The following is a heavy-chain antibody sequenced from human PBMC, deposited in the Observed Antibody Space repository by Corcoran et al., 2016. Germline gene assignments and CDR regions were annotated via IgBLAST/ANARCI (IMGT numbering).Heavy chain of an antibody. CDR2: IKQDGSEK. Sequence: EVQLVESGGGLVKPGGSLRLSCAASGFTFSSYSMNWVRQAPGKGLEWVANIKQDGSEKYYVDSVKGRFTMSRDNAKNSLSLQMNSLRAEDTAVYYCARDSASDTLGYWGQGTLVTVSS. V-gene: IGHV3-7*01. CDR1: GFTFSSYS. CDR3: ARDSASDTLGY. J-gene: IGHJ4*02. D-gene: IGHD5-18*01.